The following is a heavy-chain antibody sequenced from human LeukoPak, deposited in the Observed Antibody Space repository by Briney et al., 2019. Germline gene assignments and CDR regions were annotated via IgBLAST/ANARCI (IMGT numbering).Heavy chain of an antibody. V-gene: IGHV1-2*06. CDR3: ASTAPLYDYVWGTYGGLDY. J-gene: IGHJ4*02. Sequence: ASVKVPCKASGYTFTGYYMHWVRQAPGQGLEWMGRINPNSGGTNYAQKFQGRVTMTRDTSISTAYMELSRLRSDDTAVYYCASTAPLYDYVWGTYGGLDYWGQGTLVTVSS. CDR2: INPNSGGT. D-gene: IGHD3-16*01. CDR1: GYTFTGYY.